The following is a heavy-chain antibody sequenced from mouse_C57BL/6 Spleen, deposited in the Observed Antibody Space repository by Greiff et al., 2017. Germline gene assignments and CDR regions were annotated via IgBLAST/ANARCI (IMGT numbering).Heavy chain of an antibody. CDR1: GFNIKNTY. Sequence: EVQLQQSVAELVRPGASVKLSCTASGFNIKNTYMHWVKQRPEQGLDGIGRIDPVNGNTKYAPKFKGKATISADTSSNTAYLQLSSLTSEDTAIYYCGRRRNSNDVDYWGQGTTLTVSS. J-gene: IGHJ2*01. CDR3: GRRRNSNDVDY. V-gene: IGHV14-3*01. CDR2: IDPVNGNT. D-gene: IGHD2-12*01.